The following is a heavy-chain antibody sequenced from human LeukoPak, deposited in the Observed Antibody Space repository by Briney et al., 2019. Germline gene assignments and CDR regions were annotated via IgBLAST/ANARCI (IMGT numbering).Heavy chain of an antibody. CDR3: SREDTATATGALDV. Sequence: SETLSLTCTVPGGSISSISYYWGWIRQPPGKGLEWIGTLYYGGSTYYNPSLKSRVTISVDMSKNQFSLMLSSVTAVDTAVYYCSREDTATATGALDVWGQGTMVTVSS. D-gene: IGHD5-18*01. CDR2: LYYGGST. V-gene: IGHV4-39*01. CDR1: GGSISSISYY. J-gene: IGHJ3*01.